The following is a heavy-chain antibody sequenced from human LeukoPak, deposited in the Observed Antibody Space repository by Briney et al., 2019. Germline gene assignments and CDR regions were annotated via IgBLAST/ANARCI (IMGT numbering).Heavy chain of an antibody. Sequence: SGTLSLTCAVSGGSISSSNWWSWVRQPPGKGLEWIGSIYYSGSTYYNPSLKSRVTISVDTSKNQFSLKLSSVTAADTAVYYCARDFGYGLDADIWGQGTMVTVSS. CDR2: IYYSGST. D-gene: IGHD5-12*01. CDR1: GGSISSSNW. CDR3: ARDFGYGLDADI. J-gene: IGHJ3*02. V-gene: IGHV4-4*02.